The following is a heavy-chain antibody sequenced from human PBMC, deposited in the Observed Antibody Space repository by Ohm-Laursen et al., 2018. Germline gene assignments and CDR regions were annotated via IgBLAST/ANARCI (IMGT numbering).Heavy chain of an antibody. CDR2: INPSGGST. J-gene: IGHJ6*02. CDR1: GYTFTSYY. D-gene: IGHD1-26*01. V-gene: IGHV1-46*01. Sequence: ASVKVSCKASGYTFTSYYIHWVRQAPGQGLEWMGIINPSGGSTSYSQKFQDRVTVTRDTSTSTVYMELSSLRSEDTAMYYCAREPYYDPGYYGLDVWGQGTTVSVSS. CDR3: AREPYYDPGYYGLDV.